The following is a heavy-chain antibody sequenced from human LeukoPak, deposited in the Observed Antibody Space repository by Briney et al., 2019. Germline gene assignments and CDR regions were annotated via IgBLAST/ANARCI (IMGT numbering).Heavy chain of an antibody. J-gene: IGHJ3*02. D-gene: IGHD3-16*01. CDR2: IYTGGTT. Sequence: GGSLRLSCAASGFTVSSKYMSWVRQAPGKGLEWVSVIYTGGTTFYTDSVKGRFTISRDNSKNTLYLQMNSLRAEDTAVYYCARDRGGVGAFDIWGQGTMVTVSS. CDR1: GFTVSSKY. CDR3: ARDRGGVGAFDI. V-gene: IGHV3-66*01.